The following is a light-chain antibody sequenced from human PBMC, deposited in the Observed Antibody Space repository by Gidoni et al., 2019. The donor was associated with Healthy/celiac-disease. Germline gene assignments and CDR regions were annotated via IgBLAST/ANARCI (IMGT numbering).Light chain of an antibody. J-gene: IGKJ2*01. CDR2: AAS. CDR3: QQSYSTPPMYT. CDR1: QSISSY. Sequence: DIQLTQSPSSLSASVGDRVTITCRASQSISSYLNWYQQKPGKDPKRLIYAASSLQSGVPSSVSGSGSGTDFTLTISSLQPEDFATYYCQQSYSTPPMYTFGQGTKLEIK. V-gene: IGKV1-39*01.